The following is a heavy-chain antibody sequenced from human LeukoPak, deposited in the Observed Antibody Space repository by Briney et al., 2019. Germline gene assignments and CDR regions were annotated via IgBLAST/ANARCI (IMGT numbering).Heavy chain of an antibody. D-gene: IGHD5-18*01. V-gene: IGHV4-34*01. J-gene: IGHJ4*02. CDR2: INHSGST. Sequence: PSETLSLTCAVYGGSFSGYYWSWIRLPPGKGLEWIGEINHSGSTNYNPSLKSRVTISVDTSKNQFSLKPSSVTAADTAVYYCARRGYSYGYLWGGFDYWGQGTLVTVSS. CDR3: ARRGYSYGYLWGGFDY. CDR1: GGSFSGYY.